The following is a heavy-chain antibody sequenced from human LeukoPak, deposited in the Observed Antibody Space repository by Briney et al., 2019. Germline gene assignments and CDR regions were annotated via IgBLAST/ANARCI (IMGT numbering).Heavy chain of an antibody. CDR3: ARLIGARLAGWAFDI. D-gene: IGHD6-6*01. CDR1: GYSISSGYY. J-gene: IGHJ3*02. CDR2: IYHSGST. Sequence: PSETLSLTCAVSGYSISSGYYWGWIRQPPGKGLEWIGSIYHSGSTYYNPSLKSRVTISVDTSKNQFSLKLSSVTAADTAVYYCARLIGARLAGWAFDIWGQGTMVTVSS. V-gene: IGHV4-38-2*01.